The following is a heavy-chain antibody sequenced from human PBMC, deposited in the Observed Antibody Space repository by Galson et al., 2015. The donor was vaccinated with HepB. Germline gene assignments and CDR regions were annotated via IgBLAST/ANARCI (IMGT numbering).Heavy chain of an antibody. V-gene: IGHV3-30*18. CDR3: AKDCIFGVVIPYYYGMDV. CDR2: ISYDGSNK. Sequence: SLRLSCAASGFTFSSYGMHWVRQAPGKGLEWVAVISYDGSNKYYADSVKGRFTISRDNSKNTLYLQMNSLRAEDTAVYYCAKDCIFGVVIPYYYGMDVWGQGTTVTVSS. J-gene: IGHJ6*02. CDR1: GFTFSSYG. D-gene: IGHD3-3*01.